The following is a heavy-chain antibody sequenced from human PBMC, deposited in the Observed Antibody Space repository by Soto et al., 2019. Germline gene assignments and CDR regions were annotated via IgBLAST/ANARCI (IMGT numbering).Heavy chain of an antibody. J-gene: IGHJ5*02. V-gene: IGHV4-39*01. Sequence: SETLSLTCTVSGGSISSSSYYWGWIRQPPGKGLEWIGSIYYSGSTYYNPSLKSRVTISVDTSKNQFSLKLSSVTAADTAVYYCARRYSSSWYGGDWFDPWAQGTLVTVSS. D-gene: IGHD6-13*01. CDR1: GGSISSSSYY. CDR3: ARRYSSSWYGGDWFDP. CDR2: IYYSGST.